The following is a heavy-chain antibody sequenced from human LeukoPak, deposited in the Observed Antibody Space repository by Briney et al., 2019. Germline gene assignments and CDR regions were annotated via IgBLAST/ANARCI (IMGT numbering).Heavy chain of an antibody. V-gene: IGHV1-8*03. J-gene: IGHJ4*02. Sequence: ASVKVSCKASGYTFTGYYMHWVRQAPGQGLEWMGWMNPNSGNTGYAQKFQGRVTITRNTSISTAYMELSSLRSEDTAVYYCARSSREGEPYFDYWGQGTLATVSS. D-gene: IGHD3-16*01. CDR1: GYTFTGYY. CDR2: MNPNSGNT. CDR3: ARSSREGEPYFDY.